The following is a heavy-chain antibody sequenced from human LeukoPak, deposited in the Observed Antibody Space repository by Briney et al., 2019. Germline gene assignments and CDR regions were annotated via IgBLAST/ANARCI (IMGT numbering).Heavy chain of an antibody. CDR3: AREPLSGYSYGPYYFDY. J-gene: IGHJ4*02. V-gene: IGHV3-30*04. Sequence: GGSLRLACAASGFTFSSYAMHWVRQAPGKGLEWVAVISYDGSNKYYADSVKGRFTISRDNSKNTLYLQMNSLRAEDTAVYYCAREPLSGYSYGPYYFDYWGQGTLVTVSS. CDR2: ISYDGSNK. CDR1: GFTFSSYA. D-gene: IGHD5-18*01.